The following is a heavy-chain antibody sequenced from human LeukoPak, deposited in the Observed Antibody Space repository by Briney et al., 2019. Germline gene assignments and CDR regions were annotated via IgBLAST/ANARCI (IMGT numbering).Heavy chain of an antibody. CDR1: GFTFDDYA. J-gene: IGHJ6*03. Sequence: GRSLRLSCAAAGFTFDDYAMHWVRQAPGKGLEWVSTINWNSGSMEYADSVKGRVTISRDNTKNSLYLQMNSLRDEDTALYYCAKDGQRRAVSVVTYMDVWGKGTTVTVSS. D-gene: IGHD6-19*01. V-gene: IGHV3-9*01. CDR3: AKDGQRRAVSVVTYMDV. CDR2: INWNSGSM.